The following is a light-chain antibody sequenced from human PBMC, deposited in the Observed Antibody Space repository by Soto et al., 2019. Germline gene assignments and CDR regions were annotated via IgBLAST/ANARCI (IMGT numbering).Light chain of an antibody. Sequence: EIVLTQSPGTLSLSPGERATLSCSASQSVSSSYLAWYQQKPGQAPRLLIYGASSRATGIPDRFSGSGSGTDFTLTISRLEPEDFAVYYCQHYGSSLITFGQGTRLETK. J-gene: IGKJ5*01. V-gene: IGKV3-20*01. CDR2: GAS. CDR1: QSVSSSY. CDR3: QHYGSSLIT.